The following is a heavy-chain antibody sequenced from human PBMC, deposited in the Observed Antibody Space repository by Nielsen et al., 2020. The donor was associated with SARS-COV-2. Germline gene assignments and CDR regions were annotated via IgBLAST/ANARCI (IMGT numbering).Heavy chain of an antibody. Sequence: SETLSLTCTVSGGSISSSSYYWGWIRQPPGKGLEWIGSIYYSGSTYYNPSLKSRVTISVDTSKNQFSLKLSSVTAADTAVYYCARPFTMSDAFDIWSQGTMVTVSS. CDR3: ARPFTMSDAFDI. J-gene: IGHJ3*02. CDR2: IYYSGST. CDR1: GGSISSSSYY. D-gene: IGHD3-22*01. V-gene: IGHV4-39*01.